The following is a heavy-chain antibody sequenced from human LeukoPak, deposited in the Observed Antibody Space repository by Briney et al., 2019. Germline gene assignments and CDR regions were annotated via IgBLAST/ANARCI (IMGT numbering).Heavy chain of an antibody. D-gene: IGHD2/OR15-2a*01. V-gene: IGHV4-31*03. J-gene: IGHJ6*03. CDR3: VRWSCSPTTCYHMDV. CDR1: GGSISSGGYY. CDR2: IYYSGST. Sequence: PSETLSLTCTVSGGSISSGGYYWSWIRQHPGKGLEWIGYIYYSGSTYYNPSLKSRVTISVDTSKNQFSLKLSSVTAADTAVYYCVRWSCSPTTCYHMDVWGKGTTVTVSS.